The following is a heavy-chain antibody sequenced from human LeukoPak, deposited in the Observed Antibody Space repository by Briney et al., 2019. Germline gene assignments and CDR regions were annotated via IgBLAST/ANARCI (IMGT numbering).Heavy chain of an antibody. CDR2: ISHSGST. Sequence: SETLSLTCAVYGGSFSGYYWCWIRQPPGKGLEWIGEISHSGSTDYNPSLKSRVTISADTSKNQFSLKLSSVTAADTAVYYCARIDYSDYENDAFDIWGQGTMVTVSS. D-gene: IGHD4-11*01. CDR3: ARIDYSDYENDAFDI. J-gene: IGHJ3*02. V-gene: IGHV4-34*01. CDR1: GGSFSGYY.